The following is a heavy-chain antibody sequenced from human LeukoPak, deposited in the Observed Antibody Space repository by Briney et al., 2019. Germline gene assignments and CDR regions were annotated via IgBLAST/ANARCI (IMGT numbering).Heavy chain of an antibody. CDR3: ARESSPNDYGDT. Sequence: ASVKISCKASGYTFTSYGISWVRQAPGQGLEWMGWISAYNGNTNYAQKLQGRVTMTTDTSTSTAYMELRSLRSDDTAVYYCARESSPNDYGDTWGQGTLVTVSS. J-gene: IGHJ5*02. CDR1: GYTFTSYG. CDR2: ISAYNGNT. D-gene: IGHD4-17*01. V-gene: IGHV1-18*01.